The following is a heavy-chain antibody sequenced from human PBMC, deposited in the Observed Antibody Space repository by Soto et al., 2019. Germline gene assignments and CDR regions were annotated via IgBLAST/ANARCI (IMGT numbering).Heavy chain of an antibody. J-gene: IGHJ4*02. V-gene: IGHV6-1*01. D-gene: IGHD3-22*01. CDR1: GDSVSIYSGA. CDR3: ANDPGDSLDY. Sequence: SQTLSLTCVISGDSVSIYSGAWNWIRQSPSRGLEWLGRTYYRSKWYYDYAESVKSRIIISVDTSKNQFSLQLNSVTPEDAAVYYCANDPGDSLDYWGQGIQVTVS. CDR2: TYYRSKWYY.